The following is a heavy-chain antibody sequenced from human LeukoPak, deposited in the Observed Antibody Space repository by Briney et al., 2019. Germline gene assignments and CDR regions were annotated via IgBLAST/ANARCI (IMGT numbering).Heavy chain of an antibody. CDR2: INHSGST. V-gene: IGHV4-34*01. Sequence: SETLSLTCAVYGGSFSGYYWSWIRQPPGKGLEWIGEINHSGSTNYNPSLKSRVTIPVDTSKNQFSLKLSSVTAADTAVYYCARGLQSRLGELSFGYFFDYWGQGTLVTVSS. CDR1: GGSFSGYY. J-gene: IGHJ4*02. D-gene: IGHD3-16*02. CDR3: ARGLQSRLGELSFGYFFDY.